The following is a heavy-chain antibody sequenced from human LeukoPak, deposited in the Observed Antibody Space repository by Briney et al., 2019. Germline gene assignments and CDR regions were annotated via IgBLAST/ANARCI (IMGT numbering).Heavy chain of an antibody. Sequence: SETLSLTCTVSGGSISGYYWSWVRQPPGKGLEWIGYIYYSGTTNYNPSLKSRVTISVDTSKNQFSLKLSSVTAADTAVYYCASTERCSTTCPLDYWGQGTLVTVSS. CDR1: GGSISGYY. J-gene: IGHJ4*02. D-gene: IGHD2-2*01. V-gene: IGHV4-59*12. CDR3: ASTERCSTTCPLDY. CDR2: IYYSGTT.